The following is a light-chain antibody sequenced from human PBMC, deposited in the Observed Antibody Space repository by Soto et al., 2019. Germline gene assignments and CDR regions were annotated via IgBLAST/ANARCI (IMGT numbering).Light chain of an antibody. CDR1: QSVSSNS. CDR3: QQYSRLWS. V-gene: IGKV3-20*01. J-gene: IGKJ1*01. Sequence: EIVLTQSPGTLSLSPGERATLSCRASQSVSSNSLAWYHQKPGQAPRLLIYGASNRATGIPDRFSGSGSETDFTLTISSLQRDDFGTYYCQQYSRLWSFGQGTRWIS. CDR2: GAS.